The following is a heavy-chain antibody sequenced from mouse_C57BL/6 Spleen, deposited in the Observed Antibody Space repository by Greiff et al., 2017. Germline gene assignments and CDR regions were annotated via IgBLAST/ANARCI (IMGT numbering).Heavy chain of an antibody. D-gene: IGHD2-4*01. Sequence: QVQLKQSGAELVRPGTSVKVSCKASGYAFTNYLIEWVKQRPGQGLEWIGVINPGSGGTNYNEKLKGKATLTADKSSSTAYMQLSSLTSEDSAVYFCANHYEGTWFAYWGQGTLVTVSA. CDR2: INPGSGGT. CDR1: GYAFTNYL. V-gene: IGHV1-54*01. CDR3: ANHYEGTWFAY. J-gene: IGHJ3*01.